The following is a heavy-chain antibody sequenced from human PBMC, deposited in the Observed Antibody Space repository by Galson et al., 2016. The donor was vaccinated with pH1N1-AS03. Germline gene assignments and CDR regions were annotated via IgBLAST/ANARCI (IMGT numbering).Heavy chain of an antibody. J-gene: IGHJ3*01. CDR3: ARETIRAGEFDL. D-gene: IGHD1-26*01. CDR1: GFTFTDFA. Sequence: SLRLSCATSGFTFTDFAVSWVRQAPGRGLEWVSATSSSGGSTYYAESVKGRFTISRDSLQNTLDLQMNSLSAEDSAVYFCARETIRAGEFDLWGRGTGVTVSS. V-gene: IGHV3-23*01. CDR2: TSSSGGST.